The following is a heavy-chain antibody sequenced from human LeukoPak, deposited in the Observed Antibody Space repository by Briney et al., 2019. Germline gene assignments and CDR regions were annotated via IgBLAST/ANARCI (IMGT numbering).Heavy chain of an antibody. Sequence: GASVKVSCKASGYTFTSYYMHWVRQAPGQGLEWMGIINPSGGSTSYAQKFQGRVTMTRDTSTSTVYMELSSPRSEDTAVYYCARGRSVTIFGVVIISWFDPWGQGTLVTVSS. J-gene: IGHJ5*02. CDR3: ARGRSVTIFGVVIISWFDP. V-gene: IGHV1-46*01. D-gene: IGHD3-3*01. CDR1: GYTFTSYY. CDR2: INPSGGST.